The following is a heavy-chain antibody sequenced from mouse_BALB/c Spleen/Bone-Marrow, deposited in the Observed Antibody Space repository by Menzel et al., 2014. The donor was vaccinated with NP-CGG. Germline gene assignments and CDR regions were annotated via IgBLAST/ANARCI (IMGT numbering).Heavy chain of an antibody. CDR3: ARSQFYGNDFDY. CDR2: ISTGGTII. D-gene: IGHD2-1*01. Sequence: EVHLVESGGGLVQPGGSRKLSCAASGFTFSNFGMHWVRQAPEKGLEWVAFISTGGTIIYYADTVKGRFTLSRDKPKNPLFLQMASLRSEDTAIYFCARSQFYGNDFDYWGQGTTLTVSS. CDR1: GFTFSNFG. J-gene: IGHJ2*01. V-gene: IGHV5-17*02.